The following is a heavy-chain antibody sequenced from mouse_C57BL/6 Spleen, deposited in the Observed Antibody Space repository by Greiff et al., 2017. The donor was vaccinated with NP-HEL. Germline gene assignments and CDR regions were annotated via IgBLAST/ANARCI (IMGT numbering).Heavy chain of an antibody. V-gene: IGHV5-17*01. Sequence: EVQLMESGGGLVKPGGSLKLSCAASGFTFSDYGMHWVRQAPEKGLEWVAYISSGSSTIYYADTVKGRFTISRDNAKNTLFLQMTSLRSEDTAMYYCARFWGWYFDVWGTGTTVTVSS. CDR3: ARFWGWYFDV. CDR2: ISSGSSTI. J-gene: IGHJ1*03. D-gene: IGHD4-1*01. CDR1: GFTFSDYG.